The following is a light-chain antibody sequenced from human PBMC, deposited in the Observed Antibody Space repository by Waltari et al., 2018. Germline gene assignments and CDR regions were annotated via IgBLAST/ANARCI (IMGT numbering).Light chain of an antibody. CDR1: SSNIGSNY. J-gene: IGLJ3*02. Sequence: GTPGQRVTTSCSGSSSNIGSNYVYWYQQLPGTAPELLIYRNTQRRSGVPDRFSCSKSGTSASLAISGLRSEDEADYYCAAWDDSLSGPWVFGGGTKLTVL. V-gene: IGLV1-47*01. CDR3: AAWDDSLSGPWV. CDR2: RNT.